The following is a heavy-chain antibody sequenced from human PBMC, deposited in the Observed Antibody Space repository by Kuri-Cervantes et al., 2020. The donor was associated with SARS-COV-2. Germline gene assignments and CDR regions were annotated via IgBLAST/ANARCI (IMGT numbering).Heavy chain of an antibody. D-gene: IGHD3-3*01. V-gene: IGHV4-30-2*01. J-gene: IGHJ4*02. Sequence: LRLSCNVSGGSLTSGDYFWTWIRQPPGKGLECIGYIYHTGNTYYNPSLKGRVTISVDRSKNQFSLKLSSVTAADTAVYYCARDTGLFGVVTNFDYWGQGTLVTVSS. CDR1: GGSLTSGDYF. CDR2: IYHTGNT. CDR3: ARDTGLFGVVTNFDY.